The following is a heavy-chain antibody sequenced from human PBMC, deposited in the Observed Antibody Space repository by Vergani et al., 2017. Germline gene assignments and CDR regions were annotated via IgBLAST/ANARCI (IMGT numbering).Heavy chain of an antibody. D-gene: IGHD6-13*01. V-gene: IGHV3-53*01. CDR1: GFTVSSNY. CDR3: ARGRIAAAGTDY. CDR2: IYSGGST. Sequence: EVQLVESGGGLVKPGGSLRLSCAASGFTVSSNYMSWVRQAPGKGLEWVSVIYSGGSTYYADSVKGRFTISRDNSKNTLYLQMNSLRAEDTAVYYCARGRIAAAGTDYWGQGTLVTVSS. J-gene: IGHJ4*02.